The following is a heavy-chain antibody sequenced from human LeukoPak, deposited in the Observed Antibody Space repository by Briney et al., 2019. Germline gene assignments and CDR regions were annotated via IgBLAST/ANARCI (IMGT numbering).Heavy chain of an antibody. D-gene: IGHD3-10*01. Sequence: PSQTLSLTCTVSGGSISSGGYYWSWIRQHPGKGLEWIGYIYHSGSTYYNPSLKSRVTISVDRSKNQFSLKLSSVTAADTAVYYCARGKLWFGELFGNWFDPWGQGTLVTVSS. V-gene: IGHV4-30-2*01. CDR1: GGSISSGGYY. CDR2: IYHSGST. J-gene: IGHJ5*02. CDR3: ARGKLWFGELFGNWFDP.